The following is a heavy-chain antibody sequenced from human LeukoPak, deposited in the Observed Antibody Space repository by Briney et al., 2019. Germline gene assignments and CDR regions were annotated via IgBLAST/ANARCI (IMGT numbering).Heavy chain of an antibody. CDR3: ARGDRYNFFVY. V-gene: IGHV3-23*01. Sequence: PGGSLRLSCAASGFTFSSYAMSWVPQAPGKGLEWVSAISGSGGNTYYADPVKSLLTISRDNSKNTLYLQLNSLRAEDRAVSYCARGDRYNFFVYWGQGALVTVSS. D-gene: IGHD5-24*01. CDR2: ISGSGGNT. CDR1: GFTFSSYA. J-gene: IGHJ4*02.